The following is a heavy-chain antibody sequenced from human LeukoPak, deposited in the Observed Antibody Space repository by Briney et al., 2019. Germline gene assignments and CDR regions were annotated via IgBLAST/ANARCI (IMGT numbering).Heavy chain of an antibody. CDR3: ARQGAYYYHPFDS. Sequence: PSETLSLTCTVSGGSISSSSYYWGWIRQPPGRGLEWIGTIYDSESAYYNPSLKSRVTISVDTSKNQFSLRLSSVTAADTAVYYCARQGAYYYHPFDSWGQGTLVTVSS. CDR2: IYDSESA. J-gene: IGHJ4*02. D-gene: IGHD3-22*01. CDR1: GGSISSSSYY. V-gene: IGHV4-39*01.